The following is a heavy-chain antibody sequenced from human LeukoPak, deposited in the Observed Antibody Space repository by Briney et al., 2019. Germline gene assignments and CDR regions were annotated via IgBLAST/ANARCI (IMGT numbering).Heavy chain of an antibody. CDR3: TQGGAKAYS. J-gene: IGHJ4*02. D-gene: IGHD3-16*01. CDR1: GFTFSQAW. V-gene: IGHV3-15*01. Sequence: KTGGSLRLSCAGSGFTFSQAWMSWVSQAPGKGLEWVGRIKSKSDGGTTDYAEPVKGRFAISRDDSEHTLSLQMNSLKNEDTGVYYCTQGGAKAYSWGQGTLVTVSS. CDR2: IKSKSDGGTT.